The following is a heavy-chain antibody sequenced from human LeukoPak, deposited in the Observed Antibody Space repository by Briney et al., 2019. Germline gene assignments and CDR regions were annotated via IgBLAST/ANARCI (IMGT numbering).Heavy chain of an antibody. D-gene: IGHD4-17*01. Sequence: QTGGSLRLSCAASGFTFSSYSMHWVRQTPGKGLEWVAVISKDGTNQHYADSVKGRFTISRDKSKHTVYLQMNSLRAEDTAVYYCARDPVTTWGCFDRWGQGTLVTVSS. J-gene: IGHJ4*02. CDR2: ISKDGTNQ. CDR1: GFTFSSYS. V-gene: IGHV3-30-3*01. CDR3: ARDPVTTWGCFDR.